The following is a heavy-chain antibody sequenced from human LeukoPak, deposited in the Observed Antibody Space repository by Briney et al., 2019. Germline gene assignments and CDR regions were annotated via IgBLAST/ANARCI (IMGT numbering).Heavy chain of an antibody. CDR2: INHSGST. D-gene: IGHD2-21*01. V-gene: IGHV4-34*01. Sequence: SETLSLTCAVYGGSFSGYYWSWIRQPPGKGLEWIGEINHSGSTNYNPSLKSRVTISVDTSKNQFSLKLSSVTAADTAVYYCARGVTRPSLLYWGQGTLVTVSS. J-gene: IGHJ4*02. CDR3: ARGVTRPSLLY. CDR1: GGSFSGYY.